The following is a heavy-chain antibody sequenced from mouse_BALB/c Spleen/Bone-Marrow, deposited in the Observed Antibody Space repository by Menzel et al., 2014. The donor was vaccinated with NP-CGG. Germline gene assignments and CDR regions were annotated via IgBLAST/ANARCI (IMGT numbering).Heavy chain of an antibody. CDR1: EFTFSSYA. D-gene: IGHD2-2*01. CDR3: AREGYDGQIDY. J-gene: IGHJ4*01. CDR2: ISSGGSYT. Sequence: EVQLQKTGGSLVKPGGSLKLSCAASEFTFSSYAMSWVRQSPEKRLERVAEISSGGSYTYYPDTVTGRFTISRDNAKNTLYLEMSSLRSEDTAMYYCAREGYDGQIDYWGQGTSVTVSS. V-gene: IGHV5-9-4*01.